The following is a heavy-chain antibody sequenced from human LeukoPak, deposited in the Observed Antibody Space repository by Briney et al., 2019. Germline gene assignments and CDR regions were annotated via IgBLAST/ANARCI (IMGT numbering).Heavy chain of an antibody. CDR2: VDPEDGET. D-gene: IGHD3-22*01. CDR3: ATEVFDNYDSRRADY. Sequence: ASVKVSCKVSGYTFTDYYMHWVQQAPGKGLEWMGLVDPEDGETIYAEKFQGRVTITADTSTDTAYMELSSLRSEDTAVYYCATEVFDNYDSRRADYGGQGPLVLVPS. CDR1: GYTFTDYY. V-gene: IGHV1-69-2*01. J-gene: IGHJ4*02.